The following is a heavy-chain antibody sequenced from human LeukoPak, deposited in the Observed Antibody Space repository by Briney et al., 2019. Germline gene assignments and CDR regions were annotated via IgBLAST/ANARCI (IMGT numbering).Heavy chain of an antibody. CDR2: ISPSGDIT. Sequence: HPGGSLRLSCAASGFTFSNHGMNWVRQAPGKGLEWVSGISPSGDITYYADSVKGRFTISRDNSKNTLYPEVISLTAEDMAVYYCAKDDAWLRFGEWSQGTLVTVSS. CDR3: AKDDAWLRFGE. V-gene: IGHV3-23*01. D-gene: IGHD3-10*01. J-gene: IGHJ4*02. CDR1: GFTFSNHG.